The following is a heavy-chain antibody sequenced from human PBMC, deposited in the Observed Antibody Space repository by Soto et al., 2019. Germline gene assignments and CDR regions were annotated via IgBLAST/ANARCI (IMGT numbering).Heavy chain of an antibody. D-gene: IGHD2-15*01. V-gene: IGHV3-23*01. CDR2: ISRSADST. J-gene: IGHJ2*01. Sequence: EVQLLESGGGLVQPGGSLTLSCAASGFTFSSYTMTWVRQVRQAPGQGLEWVSSISRSADSTYYADSVKGRFTISRDNSKNTLDLQMNSLRAEATAVYYCAKSGPCRGSSCYHGYWDFDLWGRGTLATVSS. CDR1: GFTFSSYT. CDR3: AKSGPCRGSSCYHGYWDFDL.